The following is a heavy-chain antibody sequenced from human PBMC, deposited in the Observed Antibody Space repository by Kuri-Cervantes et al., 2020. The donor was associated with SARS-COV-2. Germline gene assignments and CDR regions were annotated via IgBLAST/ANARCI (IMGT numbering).Heavy chain of an antibody. Sequence: ASVKVSCKASGYTFTSYYMHWVRQAPGQGLEWMGIINPSGGSTSYAQKFQGRVTMTRDTSTSTVYMELSSLRSEDTAVYYCARGVEGYCSGGSCYSDVDWFDPWGQGTLVTVSS. D-gene: IGHD2-15*01. CDR3: ARGVEGYCSGGSCYSDVDWFDP. J-gene: IGHJ5*02. CDR2: INPSGGST. V-gene: IGHV1-46*01. CDR1: GYTFTSYY.